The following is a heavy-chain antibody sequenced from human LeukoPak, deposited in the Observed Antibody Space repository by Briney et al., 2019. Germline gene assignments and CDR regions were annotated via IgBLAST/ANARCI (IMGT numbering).Heavy chain of an antibody. CDR1: GFTLSNYS. D-gene: IGHD1-7*01. V-gene: IGHV3-48*01. J-gene: IGHJ3*02. Sequence: GGSLRLSCGAPGFTLSNYSMDWVRQAPGKGLEWVSHINSYSNTIYYADSVKGRFTISRDNAGNSLYLQMNSLRAEDTAVYYCARVLLELPGIDSSVIWGQGTMVTVSS. CDR2: INSYSNTI. CDR3: ARVLLELPGIDSSVI.